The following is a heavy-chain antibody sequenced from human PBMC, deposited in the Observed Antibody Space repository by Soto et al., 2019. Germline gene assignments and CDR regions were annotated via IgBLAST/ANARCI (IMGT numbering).Heavy chain of an antibody. J-gene: IGHJ5*02. CDR1: GFTFSSYA. D-gene: IGHD6-13*01. CDR2: ISGSGGST. V-gene: IGHV3-23*01. CDR3: AKDPPFPDPYSSPSSRWFDP. Sequence: GGSLRLSCAASGFTFSSYAMSWVRQAPGKGLEWVSAISGSGGSTYYADSVKGRFTISRDNSKNTLYLQMNSLRAEDTAVYYCAKDPPFPDPYSSPSSRWFDPWGQGTLVTVSS.